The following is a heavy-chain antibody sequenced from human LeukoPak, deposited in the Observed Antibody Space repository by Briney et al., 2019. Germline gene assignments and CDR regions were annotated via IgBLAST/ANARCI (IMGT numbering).Heavy chain of an antibody. V-gene: IGHV3-23*01. J-gene: IGHJ4*02. CDR3: AKSVGWVKYYFDY. CDR1: GLTFNNYA. CDR2: ISGSGGVT. D-gene: IGHD6-19*01. Sequence: GGSLRLSCAASGLTFNNYAMSWVRQAPGKGLEWVSDISGSGGVTHYADSVKGRFTISRDNSKNTLYLPMNSLRAEDTAVYYCAKSVGWVKYYFDYWGQGTLVTVSS.